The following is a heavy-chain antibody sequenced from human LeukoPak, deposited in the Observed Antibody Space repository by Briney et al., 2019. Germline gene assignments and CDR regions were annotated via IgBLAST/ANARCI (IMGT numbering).Heavy chain of an antibody. CDR1: GFTFDDYA. Sequence: GGSLRLSCAASGFTFDDYAMHWVRQAPGKGLEWVSGISWNSGSIGYADSVKGRFTISRDNAKNTLYLQMNGLRAEDTAVYYCATPIAVLRYWGQGTLVTVSS. J-gene: IGHJ4*02. V-gene: IGHV3-9*01. CDR2: ISWNSGSI. D-gene: IGHD2-15*01. CDR3: ATPIAVLRY.